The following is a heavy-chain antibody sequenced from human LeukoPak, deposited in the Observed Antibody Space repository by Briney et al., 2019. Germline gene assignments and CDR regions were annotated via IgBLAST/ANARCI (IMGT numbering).Heavy chain of an antibody. CDR3: ARDRGYSYEFDY. CDR1: GFTFSSYS. Sequence: GGSLRLSCAAAGFTFSSYSMNWVRQAPGKGLEWVSSISSSSSYIYYADSVKGRFTISRDNAKNSLYLQMNSLRAEDTAVYYCARDRGYSYEFDYWGQGTLVTVSS. D-gene: IGHD5-18*01. V-gene: IGHV3-21*01. CDR2: ISSSSSYI. J-gene: IGHJ4*02.